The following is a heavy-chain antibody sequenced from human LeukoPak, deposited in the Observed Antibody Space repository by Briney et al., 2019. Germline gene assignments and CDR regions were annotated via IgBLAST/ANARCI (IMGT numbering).Heavy chain of an antibody. J-gene: IGHJ4*02. Sequence: KPSETLSLTCAVYGGSFSGYYWSWIRQPPGKGLEWIGEINHSGSTNYNPSLKSRVTISVDTSKNQFSLKLSSVTAADTAVYYCARGTRHYYYGSGSKYFDYWGQGTLVTVSS. CDR2: INHSGST. CDR3: ARGTRHYYYGSGSKYFDY. V-gene: IGHV4-34*01. D-gene: IGHD3-10*01. CDR1: GGSFSGYY.